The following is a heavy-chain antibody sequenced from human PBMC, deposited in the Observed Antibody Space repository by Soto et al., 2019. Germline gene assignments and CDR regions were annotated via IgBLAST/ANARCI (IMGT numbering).Heavy chain of an antibody. V-gene: IGHV4-30-4*01. CDR1: GASISSAYYY. CDR2: IYDSGNT. CDR3: ARGYSVYDAIDY. J-gene: IGHJ4*02. Sequence: SETLSLTCTVSGASISSAYYYWTWIRQPPGNGLEWIGYIYDSGNTYYNLPLKSRVAISLDTSKNQFSLKLRSVTAADTAVYYCARGYSVYDAIDYWGQGALVTVSS. D-gene: IGHD5-12*01.